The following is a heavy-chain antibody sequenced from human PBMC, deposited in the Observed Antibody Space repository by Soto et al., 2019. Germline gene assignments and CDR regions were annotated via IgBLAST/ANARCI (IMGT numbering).Heavy chain of an antibody. V-gene: IGHV3-33*01. CDR2: IWYDGSNE. CDR3: ARDRDYYDNSGYALDI. Sequence: QVQLVESGGGVVQPGKSLRLSCAASGFSFSSYGMHWVRQAPGKGLEWVAVIWYDGSNEDYADSVKGRFAISRDNSKNTLYLQMNSLRADDTAVYYCARDRDYYDNSGYALDIWGQGKVVTVSS. J-gene: IGHJ3*02. CDR1: GFSFSSYG. D-gene: IGHD3-22*01.